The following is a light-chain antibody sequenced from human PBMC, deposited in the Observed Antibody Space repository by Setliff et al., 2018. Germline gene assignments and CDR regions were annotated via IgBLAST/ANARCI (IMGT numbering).Light chain of an antibody. V-gene: IGLV2-14*01. CDR2: DVS. CDR1: SSDVGGYNY. CDR3: SSYTGSSTPYV. J-gene: IGLJ1*01. Sequence: QSALTQPASVSGSPGQSITISCTGTSSDVGGYNYVSWYQQHPGKAPKLMIYDVSKRPSGVSNRFSGSKSGNTASLTISGLQAEDEADYYCSSYTGSSTPYVFGTGTKGTVL.